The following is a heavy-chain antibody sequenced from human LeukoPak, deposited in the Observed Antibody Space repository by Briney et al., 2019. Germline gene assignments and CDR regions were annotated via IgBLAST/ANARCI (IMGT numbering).Heavy chain of an antibody. D-gene: IGHD1-26*01. V-gene: IGHV3-73*01. J-gene: IGHJ5*02. CDR3: TRDSGTYNWFDP. Sequence: GGSLRLSCVASGFTFSDSAIHWVRQSSGKGLEWIGHMDKETNLYATALAASVKGRFTVSRDDSKNTAYLHMNSLKPEDTALYYCTRDSGTYNWFDPWGQGTLVTASS. CDR2: MDKETNLYAT. CDR1: GFTFSDSA.